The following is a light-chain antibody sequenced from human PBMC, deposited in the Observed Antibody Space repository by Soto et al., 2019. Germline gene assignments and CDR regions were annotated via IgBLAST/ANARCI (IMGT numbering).Light chain of an antibody. Sequence: EMVMTQSPATLSVSPGERATLSCRASESINTNLAWYQQRPGQPPRLLIYSASVRATGIPARFSGSGSGTEFTLTISSLQSEDFAIYYCLQHHNRHTFGGGTKVDIK. J-gene: IGKJ4*01. CDR2: SAS. CDR1: ESINTN. CDR3: LQHHNRHT. V-gene: IGKV3-15*01.